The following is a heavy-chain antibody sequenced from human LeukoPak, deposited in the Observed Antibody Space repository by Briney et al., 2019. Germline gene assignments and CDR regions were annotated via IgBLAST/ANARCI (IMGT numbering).Heavy chain of an antibody. V-gene: IGHV3-30-3*01. CDR3: ATDIVVVPAAIRKNYYYYYGMDV. Sequence: GGSLRLSCAASGFTFSSYAMHWVRQAPGKGLEWVAVISYDGSNKYYADSVKGRFTISRDNSKNTLYLQMNSLRAEDTAVYYCATDIVVVPAAIRKNYYYYYGMDVWGQGTTVTVPS. CDR1: GFTFSSYA. J-gene: IGHJ6*02. D-gene: IGHD2-2*01. CDR2: ISYDGSNK.